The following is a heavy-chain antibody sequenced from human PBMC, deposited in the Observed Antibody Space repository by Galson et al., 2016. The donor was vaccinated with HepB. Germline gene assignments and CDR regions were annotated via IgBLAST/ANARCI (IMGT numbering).Heavy chain of an antibody. D-gene: IGHD3-22*01. V-gene: IGHV3-48*01. CDR3: ARGAPSTDDSRGFFPYYLDS. CDR2: INPSSSAI. J-gene: IGHJ4*02. Sequence: SLRLSCAVSGFTFSDYNMNWVRQAPGKGLEWISYINPSSSAIYYADSVRGRFTVSRDNAKNSQHLQMNSLRGEDSAVYFCARGAPSTDDSRGFFPYYLDSWGPGTLVAVAS. CDR1: GFTFSDYN.